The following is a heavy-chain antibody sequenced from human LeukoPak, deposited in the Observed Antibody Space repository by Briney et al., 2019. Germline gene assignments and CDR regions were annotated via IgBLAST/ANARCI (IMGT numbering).Heavy chain of an antibody. CDR3: AKGYYTHDYYYYMDV. J-gene: IGHJ6*03. Sequence: GASVKVSCKASGGTFSSYAISWVRQAPGQGLEWMGGIIPIFGTANYAQKFQGRVTITADESTSTAYMELSSLRSEDTAVYYCAKGYYTHDYYYYMDVWGKGTTVTVSS. CDR2: IIPIFGTA. CDR1: GGTFSSYA. D-gene: IGHD1-26*01. V-gene: IGHV1-69*13.